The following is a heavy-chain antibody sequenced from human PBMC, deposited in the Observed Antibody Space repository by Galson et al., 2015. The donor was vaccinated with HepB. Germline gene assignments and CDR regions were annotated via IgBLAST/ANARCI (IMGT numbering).Heavy chain of an antibody. CDR2: INPSGGST. CDR1: GYTFTSYY. D-gene: IGHD6-13*01. Sequence: SVKASCKASGYTFTSYYMHWVRQAPGQGLEWMGIINPSGGSTSYAQKFQGRVTMTRDTSTSTVYMELSSLRSEDTALYYCGKGPGAATGKGYIQHWGQGTLVIVSS. CDR3: GKGPGAATGKGYIQH. J-gene: IGHJ1*01. V-gene: IGHV1-46*01.